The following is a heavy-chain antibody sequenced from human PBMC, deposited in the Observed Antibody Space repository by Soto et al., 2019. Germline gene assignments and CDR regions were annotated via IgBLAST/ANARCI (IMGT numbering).Heavy chain of an antibody. J-gene: IGHJ6*04. D-gene: IGHD6-13*01. CDR1: GFTISNHY. CDR3: SRVFTSTWFRGMDV. CDR2: IYSDGST. V-gene: IGHV3-66*01. Sequence: EVQLVESGGGLVQPGGSLRLSCAVSGFTISNHYMSWVRQAPGKGLEWVSIIYSDGSTFYADSVRGGFTICRDSPKNTLYLQMNILRAEDTAVYYCSRVFTSTWFRGMDVWGKGTTVTVSS.